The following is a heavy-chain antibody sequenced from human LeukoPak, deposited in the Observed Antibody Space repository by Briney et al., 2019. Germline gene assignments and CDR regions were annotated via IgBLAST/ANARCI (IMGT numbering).Heavy chain of an antibody. Sequence: SETLSLTCTVSGGSISSYYWSWIRQPPGKGLEWIGYMYYSERPNYNPSLKSRVTISVDTSKNQFSLKLSSVTAADTAVYYCARGRGWLPRLVPRYWYFDLWGRGTLVTVSS. CDR2: MYYSERP. D-gene: IGHD5-12*01. CDR1: GGSISSYY. V-gene: IGHV4-59*12. CDR3: ARGRGWLPRLVPRYWYFDL. J-gene: IGHJ2*01.